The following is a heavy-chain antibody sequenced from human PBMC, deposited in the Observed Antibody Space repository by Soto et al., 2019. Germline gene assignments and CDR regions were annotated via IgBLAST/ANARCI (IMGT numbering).Heavy chain of an antibody. CDR1: GGSISSYY. CDR3: ARGSAVGIQLWLSTGRYYGMDV. D-gene: IGHD5-18*01. V-gene: IGHV4-59*01. CDR2: IYYSGST. J-gene: IGHJ6*02. Sequence: PSETLSLTCTVSGGSISSYYWSWIRQPPGKGLEWIGYIYYSGSTNYNPSLKSRVTISVDTSKNQFSLKLSSVTAADTAVYCCARGSAVGIQLWLSTGRYYGMDVWGQGTTVTVSS.